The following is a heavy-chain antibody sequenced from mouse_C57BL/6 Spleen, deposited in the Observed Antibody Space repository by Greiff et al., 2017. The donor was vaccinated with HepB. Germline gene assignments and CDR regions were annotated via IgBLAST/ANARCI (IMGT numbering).Heavy chain of an antibody. V-gene: IGHV2-2*01. CDR3: ASYYSIYYYAMDY. J-gene: IGHJ4*01. CDR2: IWSGGST. CDR1: GFSLTSYG. D-gene: IGHD2-5*01. Sequence: VQRVESGPGLVQPSQSLSITCTVSGFSLTSYGVHWVRQSPGKGLEWLGVIWSGGSTDYNAAFISRLSISKDNSKSQVFFKMNSLQADDTAIYYCASYYSIYYYAMDYWGQGTSVTVSS.